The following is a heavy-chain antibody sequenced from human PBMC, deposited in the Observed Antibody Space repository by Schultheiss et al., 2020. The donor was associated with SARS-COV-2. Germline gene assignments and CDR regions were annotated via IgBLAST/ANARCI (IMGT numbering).Heavy chain of an antibody. Sequence: ASVKVSCKASEYTFTGYYIHWVRQAPGQGLEWMGWINRNDAGTNYAQKFQGRVTMTRDTSISTAYMELSRLRSDDTAVYYCARDGALGRFDSWGQGTLVTVSS. CDR3: ARDGALGRFDS. CDR2: INRNDAGT. D-gene: IGHD4/OR15-4a*01. CDR1: EYTFTGYY. V-gene: IGHV1-2*02. J-gene: IGHJ5*01.